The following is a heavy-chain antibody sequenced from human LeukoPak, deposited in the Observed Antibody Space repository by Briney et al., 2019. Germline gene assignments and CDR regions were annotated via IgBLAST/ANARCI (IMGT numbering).Heavy chain of an antibody. Sequence: GGSLRLSCAASGITFSNAWMSWVRQAPGKGLEWVGRIKSKTEGGTTDYAAPVKGRFTISRDDSKNTLYLQMNSLKTEDTAVYYCTTDDWADAFDIWGQGTMVTVSS. D-gene: IGHD3-9*01. CDR3: TTDDWADAFDI. CDR2: IKSKTEGGTT. J-gene: IGHJ3*02. CDR1: GITFSNAW. V-gene: IGHV3-15*01.